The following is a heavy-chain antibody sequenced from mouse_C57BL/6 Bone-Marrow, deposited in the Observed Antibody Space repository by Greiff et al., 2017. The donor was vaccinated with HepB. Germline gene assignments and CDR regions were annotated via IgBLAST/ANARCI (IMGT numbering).Heavy chain of an antibody. V-gene: IGHV1-76*01. CDR1: GYTFTDYY. J-gene: IGHJ3*01. CDR3: ARERTTGGFAY. Sequence: QVQLQQSGAELVRPGASVKLSCKASGYTFTDYYINWVKQRPGQGLEWIARIYPGSGNTYYNEKFKGKATLTAEKSSSTAYMQLSSLTSEDSAVYFCARERTTGGFAYWGQGTLVTVSA. D-gene: IGHD1-1*01. CDR2: IYPGSGNT.